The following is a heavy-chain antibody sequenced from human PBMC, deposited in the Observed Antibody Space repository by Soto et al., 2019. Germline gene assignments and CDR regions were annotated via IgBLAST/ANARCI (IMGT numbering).Heavy chain of an antibody. CDR1: GGSVTSGSYY. CDR2: IYYTGIT. D-gene: IGHD6-19*01. Sequence: QVQLQESGPGLVEPSETLSLTCTVSGGSVTSGSYYWSWIRQPPGKGLEWIGYIYYTGITNYKPPLKSRVSISVDMSKNQVSLELSSVTAADTAVYYCARGCDRNGWYRFQYWGQGTQVTVSS. V-gene: IGHV4-61*01. CDR3: ARGCDRNGWYRFQY. J-gene: IGHJ1*01.